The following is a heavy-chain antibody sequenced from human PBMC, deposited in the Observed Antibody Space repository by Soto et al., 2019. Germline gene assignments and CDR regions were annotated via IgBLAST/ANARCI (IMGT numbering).Heavy chain of an antibody. CDR3: ARHSAYYYGSGRWGPPDYYYGMDV. J-gene: IGHJ6*02. CDR1: GGSISSFY. V-gene: IGHV4-59*04. Sequence: SETLSLTCTVSGGSISSFYWSWIRQPPGKGLEWIGFIYYSGSTYYNPSLKSRVTISVDTSKNQFSLKLSSVTAADTAVYYCARHSAYYYGSGRWGPPDYYYGMDVWGQGTTVTVSS. CDR2: IYYSGST. D-gene: IGHD3-10*01.